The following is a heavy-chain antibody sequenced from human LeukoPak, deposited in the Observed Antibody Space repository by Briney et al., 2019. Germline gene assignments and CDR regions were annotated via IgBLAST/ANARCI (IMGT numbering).Heavy chain of an antibody. CDR3: ARHGLSGSGYSHFDY. J-gene: IGHJ4*02. D-gene: IGHD3-22*01. V-gene: IGHV4-38-2*01. CDR1: GYSISSGFY. Sequence: PSETLSLTCAVSGYSISSGFYWGWIRQPPGKGLEWIGNIYHSGSTYYNPSLKSRVTISVDTSNNQFSLKLSSVTTADTAVYYCARHGLSGSGYSHFDYWGQGTLVTVSS. CDR2: IYHSGST.